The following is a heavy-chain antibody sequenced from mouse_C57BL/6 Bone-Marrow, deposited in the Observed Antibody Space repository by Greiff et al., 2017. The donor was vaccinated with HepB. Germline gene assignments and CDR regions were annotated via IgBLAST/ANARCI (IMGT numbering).Heavy chain of an antibody. V-gene: IGHV1-26*01. CDR2: INPNNGGT. D-gene: IGHD2-3*01. J-gene: IGHJ2*01. CDR1: GYTFTDYY. CDR3: ARAGFIYDGTKGDSDY. Sequence: EVQLQQSGPELVKPGASVKISCKASGYTFTDYYMNWVKQSHGKSLEWIGDINPNNGGTSYNQKFKGKATLTVDKSSSTAYMELRSLTSEDSAVYYSARAGFIYDGTKGDSDYSGEGTPLTVSS.